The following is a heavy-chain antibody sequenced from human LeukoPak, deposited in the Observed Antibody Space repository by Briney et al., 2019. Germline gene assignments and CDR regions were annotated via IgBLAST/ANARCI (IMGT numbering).Heavy chain of an antibody. J-gene: IGHJ6*03. D-gene: IGHD5-12*01. CDR2: MNPNSGNT. Sequence: ASMKVSCKASGYTFTSHDINWVRQATGQGLEWMGWMNPNSGNTGYAQKFQGRVTITRNTSISTAYMELSSLRSEDTAVYYCARVEATINYHYYYYMDVWGKGTTVTVSS. CDR1: GYTFTSHD. V-gene: IGHV1-8*03. CDR3: ARVEATINYHYYYYMDV.